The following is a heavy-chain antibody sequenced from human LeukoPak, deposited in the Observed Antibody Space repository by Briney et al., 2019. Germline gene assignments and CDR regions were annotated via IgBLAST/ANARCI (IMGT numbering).Heavy chain of an antibody. Sequence: GGSLRLSCAASGFTFSSYAMHWVRQTPGKGLEWLAVISSDVTKKYYPDSVKGRFTISRDNSKNTLYLQMNSLRAEDTAVYYCAEGGVDDILTGLGAYFDYWGQGTLVTVSS. CDR2: ISSDVTKK. V-gene: IGHV3-30-3*02. CDR3: AEGGVDDILTGLGAYFDY. J-gene: IGHJ4*02. CDR1: GFTFSSYA. D-gene: IGHD3-9*01.